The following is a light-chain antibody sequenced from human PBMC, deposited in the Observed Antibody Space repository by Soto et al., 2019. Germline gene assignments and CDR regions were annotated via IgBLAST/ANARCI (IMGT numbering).Light chain of an antibody. CDR1: SSDVGSYNL. CDR3: CSYAGSSYV. V-gene: IGLV2-23*02. Sequence: QSALTQPASVSGSPGQSITISCTGTSSDVGSYNLVSWYQQHPGKAPKLMIYEVSKRPSGVSNRFSGSKPGNTASLTISGLQAEDEADYYCCSYAGSSYVFGTGTKVTVL. CDR2: EVS. J-gene: IGLJ1*01.